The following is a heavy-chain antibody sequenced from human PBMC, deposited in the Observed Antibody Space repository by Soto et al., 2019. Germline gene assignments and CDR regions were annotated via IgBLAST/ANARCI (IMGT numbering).Heavy chain of an antibody. CDR2: IIPMFGTP. CDR3: ARARVTRGHSYYYYAMDA. Sequence: QVQLVQSGAEVKKPGSSVKVSCKVSAGTFRSYALTWVRQAPGQGLEWMGGIIPMFGTPNYAQKFQDRVTITADESTSTGYMELSSLRSEDTAVFYCARARVTRGHSYYYYAMDAWGQGTTVTVSS. J-gene: IGHJ6*02. CDR1: AGTFRSYA. V-gene: IGHV1-69*12.